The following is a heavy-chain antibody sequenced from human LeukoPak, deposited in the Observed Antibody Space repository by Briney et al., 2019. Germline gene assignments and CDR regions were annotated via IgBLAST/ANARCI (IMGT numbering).Heavy chain of an antibody. CDR1: GGSISSYY. Sequence: SETLSLTCTVSGGSISSYYWSWIRQPPGKGLEWIGYIYYSGSTNYNPSLKSRVTISVDTSKNQFSLKLSSVTAADTAVYYYARAGVAARRRSAYYYSMDVGGKGPRSPSP. CDR2: IYYSGST. V-gene: IGHV4-59*01. CDR3: ARAGVAARRRSAYYYSMDV. J-gene: IGHJ6*03. D-gene: IGHD6-6*01.